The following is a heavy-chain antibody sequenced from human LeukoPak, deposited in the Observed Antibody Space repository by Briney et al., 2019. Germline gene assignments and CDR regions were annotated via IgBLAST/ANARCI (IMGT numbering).Heavy chain of an antibody. CDR3: ATGQVQYSRDHAFDT. J-gene: IGHJ3*02. V-gene: IGHV1-24*01. Sequence: ASVKVSCKVSGYTLTELSMHWVRQAPGKGLEWMGGFDPEDGETIYAQKFQGRVTMTEDTSTDTAYMELSSLRSEDTAVYYCATGQVQYSRDHAFDTWGQGTMVTVSS. CDR2: FDPEDGET. D-gene: IGHD6-6*01. CDR1: GYTLTELS.